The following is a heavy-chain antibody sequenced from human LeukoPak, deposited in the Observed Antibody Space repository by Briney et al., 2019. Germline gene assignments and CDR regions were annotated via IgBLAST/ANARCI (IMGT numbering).Heavy chain of an antibody. D-gene: IGHD1-1*01. V-gene: IGHV1-18*01. Sequence: ASVKVSCKASGYTFTSYGISWVRQAPGQGLEWMGWISAYNGNTNYAQKFQGRVTMTRDTSISTAYMELSRLRSDDTAVYYCARENDSTHYYFDYWGQGTLVTVSS. CDR3: ARENDSTHYYFDY. J-gene: IGHJ4*02. CDR2: ISAYNGNT. CDR1: GYTFTSYG.